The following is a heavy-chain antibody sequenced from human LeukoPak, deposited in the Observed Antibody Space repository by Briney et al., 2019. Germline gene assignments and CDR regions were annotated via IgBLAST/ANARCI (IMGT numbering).Heavy chain of an antibody. J-gene: IGHJ4*02. V-gene: IGHV3-33*01. CDR3: ARGPLHCSSTSCRGDYFDY. Sequence: GRSLRLSCAASGFTFSSYGMHWVRQAPGKGLEWVAVIWYDGSNKYYADSVKGRFTISRDNSKNTLYLQMNSLRAEDTAVYCCARGPLHCSSTSCRGDYFDYWGQGTLVTVSS. D-gene: IGHD2-2*01. CDR1: GFTFSSYG. CDR2: IWYDGSNK.